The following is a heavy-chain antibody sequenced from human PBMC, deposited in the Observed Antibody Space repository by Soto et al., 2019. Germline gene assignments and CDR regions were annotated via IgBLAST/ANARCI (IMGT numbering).Heavy chain of an antibody. J-gene: IGHJ4*02. CDR2: ISYDGSNK. CDR3: AKDLRRPRTHDFWTGPFDY. Sequence: PGGSLRLSCAASGFTFSSYGMHWVRQAPGKGLEWVAVISYDGSNKYYADSVKGRFTISRDNSKNTLYLQMNSLRAEDTAVYYCAKDLRRPRTHDFWTGPFDYWGQGTLVTAPQ. D-gene: IGHD3-3*01. CDR1: GFTFSSYG. V-gene: IGHV3-30*18.